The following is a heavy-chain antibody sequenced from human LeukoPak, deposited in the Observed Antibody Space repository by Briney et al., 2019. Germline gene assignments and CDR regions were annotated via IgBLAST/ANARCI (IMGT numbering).Heavy chain of an antibody. CDR1: GFTLSSNY. CDR3: AREGSGSYYPYYYYYMDV. Sequence: PGGSLRLSRAASGFTLSSNYMSWVRQAPGKGLEWVSVIYSGGSTYYADSVTGRFTISRDNSKNTLYLQMNSLRAEDTAVYYCAREGSGSYYPYYYYYMDVWGKGTTVTVSS. J-gene: IGHJ6*03. CDR2: IYSGGST. D-gene: IGHD3-10*01. V-gene: IGHV3-53*01.